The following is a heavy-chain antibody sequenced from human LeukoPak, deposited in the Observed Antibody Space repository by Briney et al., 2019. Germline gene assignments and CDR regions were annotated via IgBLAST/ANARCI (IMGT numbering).Heavy chain of an antibody. CDR3: ARDIVEMATNGDY. Sequence: SVKVSCKASGGTFSSYAISWVRQAPGQGLEWMGRIIPILGVANYAQKFQGRVTITADKSTSTAYMELSSLRSEDTAVYYCARDIVEMATNGDYWGQGTLVTVSS. CDR1: GGTFSSYA. V-gene: IGHV1-69*04. D-gene: IGHD5-24*01. CDR2: IIPILGVA. J-gene: IGHJ4*02.